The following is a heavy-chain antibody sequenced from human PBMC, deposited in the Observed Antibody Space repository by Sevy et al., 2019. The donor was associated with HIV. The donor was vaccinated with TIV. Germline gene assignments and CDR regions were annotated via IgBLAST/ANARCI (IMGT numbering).Heavy chain of an antibody. Sequence: GGSLRLSCAASGFTFSSHAFHWVRQAPGKGLEWVSIIAYDGTNKYYADSVKGRFTVSRDNSKSTLYLQMNSLRTEDTAVYYCARDQHDYAGNLRTGWFDPWGQGTLVTVSS. J-gene: IGHJ5*02. V-gene: IGHV3-30-3*01. CDR1: GFTFSSHA. CDR2: IAYDGTNK. CDR3: ARDQHDYAGNLRTGWFDP. D-gene: IGHD4-17*01.